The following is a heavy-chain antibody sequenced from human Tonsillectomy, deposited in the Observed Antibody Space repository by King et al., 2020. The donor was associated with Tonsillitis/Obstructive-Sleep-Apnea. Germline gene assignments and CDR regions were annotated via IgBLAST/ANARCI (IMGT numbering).Heavy chain of an antibody. V-gene: IGHV3-30*18. J-gene: IGHJ4*02. Sequence: LVESGGGVVQPGRSLRLSCAASGFTFSSYGMHWVRQAPGKGLEWVAVISYDGSNKYYADSVKGRFTISRDNSKNTLYLQMNSLRAEDTAVYYCAKSMITFGGVIVIPHYWGQGTLVTVSS. CDR3: AKSMITFGGVIVIPHY. CDR1: GFTFSSYG. D-gene: IGHD3-16*02. CDR2: ISYDGSNK.